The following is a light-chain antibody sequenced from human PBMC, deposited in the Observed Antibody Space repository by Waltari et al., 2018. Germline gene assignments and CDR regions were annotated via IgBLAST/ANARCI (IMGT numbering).Light chain of an antibody. CDR2: EVA. V-gene: IGLV2-23*02. Sequence: QSALTQPASVSGSPGQANTISCTGTSRYDGIYTLVSWYPQHPGKAPKLMIYEVATRPSGVSNRFSGSKSGNTASLTISGLQAEDEADYYCCSYAASSTWVFGGGTKLTVL. CDR1: SRYDGIYTL. J-gene: IGLJ3*02. CDR3: CSYAASSTWV.